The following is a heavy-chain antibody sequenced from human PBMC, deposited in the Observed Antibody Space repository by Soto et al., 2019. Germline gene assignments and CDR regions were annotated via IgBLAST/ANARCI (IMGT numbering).Heavy chain of an antibody. D-gene: IGHD6-13*01. J-gene: IGHJ4*02. V-gene: IGHV3-21*04. CDR1: GFTFSSYS. CDR2: ISSSSSYI. Sequence: GGSLRLSCAASGFTFSSYSMNWVRQAPGKGLEWVSSISSSSSYIYYADSVRGRFTISRDNAKNSLYLQMNSLRAEDTAVYYCARRAAAGRSFDYWGLGTLVTVS. CDR3: ARRAAAGRSFDY.